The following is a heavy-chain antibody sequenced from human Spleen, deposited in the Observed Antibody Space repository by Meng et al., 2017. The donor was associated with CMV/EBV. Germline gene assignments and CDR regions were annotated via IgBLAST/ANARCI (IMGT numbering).Heavy chain of an antibody. Sequence: TGYYMRWVRQATGQGREWGGGSNPNRGGTNYAQNFQGRVTMTRDTSITTTYMELSRLKSNDTAVYYCARVLRSIRTAGATGPGYWGQGTLVTVSS. V-gene: IGHV1-2*02. J-gene: IGHJ4*02. D-gene: IGHD1-1*01. CDR1: TGYY. CDR2: SNPNRGGT. CDR3: ARVLRSIRTAGATGPGY.